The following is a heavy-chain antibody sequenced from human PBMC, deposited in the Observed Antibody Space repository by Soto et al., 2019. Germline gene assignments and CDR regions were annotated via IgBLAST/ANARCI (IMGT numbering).Heavy chain of an antibody. D-gene: IGHD6-13*01. CDR3: ARGPLAAAYWYFDL. Sequence: SVNVSCKASGGTFSSYAISWVRQAPGQGLEWMGGIIPIFGTANYAQKFQGRVTITADDSTSTAYMELSSLGSEDTAVYYCARGPLAAAYWYFDLWGRGTLVTVSS. V-gene: IGHV1-69*13. CDR1: GGTFSSYA. J-gene: IGHJ2*01. CDR2: IIPIFGTA.